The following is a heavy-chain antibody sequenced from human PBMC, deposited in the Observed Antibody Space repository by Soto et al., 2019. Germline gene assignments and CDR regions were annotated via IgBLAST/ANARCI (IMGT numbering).Heavy chain of an antibody. CDR2: IYYSGST. CDR3: ARDQSIAAAGIFDY. CDR1: GGSISSGGYY. Sequence: SETLSLTCTVSGGSISSGGYYWSWIRQHPGKGLEWIGYIYYSGSTYYNPSLKSRVTISVDTSKNQFSLKLSSVTAADTAVYYCARDQSIAAAGIFDYWGQGTLVTVSS. J-gene: IGHJ4*02. D-gene: IGHD6-13*01. V-gene: IGHV4-31*03.